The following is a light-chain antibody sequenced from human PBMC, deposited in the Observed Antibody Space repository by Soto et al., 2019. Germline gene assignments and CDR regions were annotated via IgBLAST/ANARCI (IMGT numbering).Light chain of an antibody. J-gene: IGKJ1*01. Sequence: DIQMTQSPSSLSASVGDRVTITCRASQGISSYLAWYQQKPVKVPKVLIYAASTLHSGVPSRFSGSGSGTEFTLTISNVQPEDVATYYCQKYYSAPETFGQGTKVNIK. CDR3: QKYYSAPET. CDR1: QGISSY. CDR2: AAS. V-gene: IGKV1-27*01.